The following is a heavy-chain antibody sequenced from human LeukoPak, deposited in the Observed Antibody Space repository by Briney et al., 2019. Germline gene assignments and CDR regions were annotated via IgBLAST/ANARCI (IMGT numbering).Heavy chain of an antibody. CDR1: GYTFTSYG. CDR3: ARDIRRTTVTRTPFEY. CDR2: ISAYNGNT. D-gene: IGHD4-17*01. V-gene: IGHV1-18*01. J-gene: IGHJ4*02. Sequence: ASVKVSCKTSGYTFTSYGITWVLQAPGQGLEWMGWISAYNGNTNYAQNLRGRVTMTIDTSTSTAYMELRSLRSDDTAVYYCARDIRRTTVTRTPFEYWGQGTLVTVSS.